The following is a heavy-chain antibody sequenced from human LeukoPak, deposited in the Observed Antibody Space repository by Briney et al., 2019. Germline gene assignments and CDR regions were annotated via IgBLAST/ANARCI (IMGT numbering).Heavy chain of an antibody. CDR1: GFSFSSYG. D-gene: IGHD6-19*01. CDR3: AKASSSGWYPHYFDY. CDR2: IWYDGSKK. V-gene: IGHV3-33*06. J-gene: IGHJ4*02. Sequence: PGGSLRLSCAASGFSFSSYGMHWVRQAPGKGLEWVAVIWYDGSKKYYADSVKGRFIISRDNSKNTLYLQMNSLRAEDTAVYYCAKASSSGWYPHYFDYWGQGTLVTVSS.